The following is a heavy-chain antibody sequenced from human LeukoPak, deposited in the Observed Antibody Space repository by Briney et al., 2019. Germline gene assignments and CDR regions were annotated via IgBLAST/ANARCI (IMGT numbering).Heavy chain of an antibody. CDR3: AGPDLDDYGGTYYFDY. Sequence: SETLSLTCTVSGGSISSYYWGWIRQPPGKGLEWIGSIYYSGSTYYNPSLKSRVTISVDTSKNQFSLKLSSVTAADTAVYYCAGPDLDDYGGTYYFDYWGQGTLVTVSS. CDR2: IYYSGST. D-gene: IGHD4-23*01. CDR1: GGSISSYY. J-gene: IGHJ4*02. V-gene: IGHV4-39*01.